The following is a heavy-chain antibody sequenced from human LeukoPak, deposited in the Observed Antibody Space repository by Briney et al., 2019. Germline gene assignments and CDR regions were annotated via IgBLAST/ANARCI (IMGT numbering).Heavy chain of an antibody. CDR1: GYTFTSYY. CDR3: AGYSSSWYLTDYYYYGMDV. Sequence: ASVKVSCKASGYTFTSYYMRWVRQAPGQGLEWMGIISPSGGSTSYAQKFQGRVTMTRDTSTSTVYMELSSLRSEDTAVYYCAGYSSSWYLTDYYYYGMDVWGQGTTVTVSS. V-gene: IGHV1-46*01. D-gene: IGHD6-13*01. J-gene: IGHJ6*02. CDR2: ISPSGGST.